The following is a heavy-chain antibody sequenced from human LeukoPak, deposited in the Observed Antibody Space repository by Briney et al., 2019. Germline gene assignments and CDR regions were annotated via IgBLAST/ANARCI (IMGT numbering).Heavy chain of an antibody. Sequence: SVNVSCKGSGGTSNHYAINWVRQAPGQGLEGLGWIGVYNGGTKYAQTIQDGVTMTADTVTDTAYMELRSLTSDDTAVYYCAKMYGYYHYMDVWGKGPTVTVSS. D-gene: IGHD2-8*01. V-gene: IGHV1-18*01. J-gene: IGHJ6*03. CDR2: IGVYNGGT. CDR1: GGTSNHYA. CDR3: AKMYGYYHYMDV.